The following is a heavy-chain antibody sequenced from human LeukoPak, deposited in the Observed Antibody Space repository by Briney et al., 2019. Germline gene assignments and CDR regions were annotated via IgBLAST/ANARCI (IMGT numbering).Heavy chain of an antibody. CDR2: INHSGST. Sequence: SETLSLTCAVYGGSFSGYYWSWIRQPPGKGLEWIGEINHSGSTNYNPSLKSRVTISVDTSKNQSSLKLSSVTAADTAVYYCARARNYYGSGSYYKDYYYYYYYMDVWGKGTTVTVSS. J-gene: IGHJ6*03. CDR3: ARARNYYGSGSYYKDYYYYYYYMDV. D-gene: IGHD3-10*01. V-gene: IGHV4-34*01. CDR1: GGSFSGYY.